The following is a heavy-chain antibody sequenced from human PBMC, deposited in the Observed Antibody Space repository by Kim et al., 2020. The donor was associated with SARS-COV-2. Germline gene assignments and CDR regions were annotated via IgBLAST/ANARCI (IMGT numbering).Heavy chain of an antibody. D-gene: IGHD1-26*01. CDR3: ARGRKGGNGGRGSWFDP. J-gene: IGHJ5*02. CDR1: GYTFTSYD. CDR2: MNPNSGNT. Sequence: ASVKVSCKASGYTFTSYDINWVRQATGQGLEWMGWMNPNSGNTGYAQKFQGRVTMTRNTSISTAYMELSSLRSEDTAVYYCARGRKGGNGGRGSWFDPWGQGTLVTVSS. V-gene: IGHV1-8*01.